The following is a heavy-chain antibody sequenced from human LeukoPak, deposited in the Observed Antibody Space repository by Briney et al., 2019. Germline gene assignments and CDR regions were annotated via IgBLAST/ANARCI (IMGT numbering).Heavy chain of an antibody. CDR2: IYYSGNT. J-gene: IGHJ5*02. Sequence: PSETLSLTCTVSGGSISSSNYYWGWIRQPPGKGLEWIGSIYYSGNTYYNSSLKSRVTISVDTSKNHFSLNLNSVTAADTAVYYRARHAYYDFVTGLFDPWGQGTLVTVSS. CDR1: GGSISSSNYY. CDR3: ARHAYYDFVTGLFDP. D-gene: IGHD3-3*01. V-gene: IGHV4-39*01.